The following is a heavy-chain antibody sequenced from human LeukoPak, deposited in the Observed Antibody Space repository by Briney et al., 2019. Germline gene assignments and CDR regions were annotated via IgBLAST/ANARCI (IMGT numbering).Heavy chain of an antibody. D-gene: IGHD2-15*01. CDR3: ARGGYCSGGSCSHLDY. V-gene: IGHV4-34*01. J-gene: IGHJ4*02. CDR2: INHSGST. Sequence: SETLSLTCAVYGGSFSGYYWSWIRQPPGKGLEWIGEINHSGSTNYNPSLKSRVTISVDKSKNQFSLKLSSVTAADTAVYYCARGGYCSGGSCSHLDYWGQGTLVTVSS. CDR1: GGSFSGYY.